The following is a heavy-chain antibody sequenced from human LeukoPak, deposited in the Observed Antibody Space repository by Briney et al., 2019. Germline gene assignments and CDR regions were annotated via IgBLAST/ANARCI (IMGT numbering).Heavy chain of an antibody. J-gene: IGHJ4*02. Sequence: GASVKVSCKASGYTFTSYYMHWVRQAPGQGLEWMGIINPSGGSTSYAQKFQGRVTTTRDTSTSTVYMELSSLRSEDTAVYYCARDLVRGSSSVECFDYWGQGTLVTVSS. CDR3: ARDLVRGSSSVECFDY. CDR2: INPSGGST. D-gene: IGHD6-6*01. CDR1: GYTFTSYY. V-gene: IGHV1-46*01.